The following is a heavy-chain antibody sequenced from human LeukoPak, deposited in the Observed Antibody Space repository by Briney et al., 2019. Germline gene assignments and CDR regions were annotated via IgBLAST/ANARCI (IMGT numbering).Heavy chain of an antibody. CDR1: GFTFSSYA. CDR3: ATFDS. J-gene: IGHJ5*01. CDR2: ISYDGSNK. V-gene: IGHV3-30-3*01. Sequence: GGSLRLSCAASGFTFSSYAMHWVRQAPGKGLEWVAVISYDGSNKYYADSVKGRFTISRDNSENTLYLQMNSLRAEDTAVYYCATFDSWGQGTLVTVSS.